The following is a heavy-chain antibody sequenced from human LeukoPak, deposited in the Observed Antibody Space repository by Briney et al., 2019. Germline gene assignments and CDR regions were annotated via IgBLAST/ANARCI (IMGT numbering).Heavy chain of an antibody. D-gene: IGHD3-10*01. CDR1: GGSISSNNYY. CDR2: IYYGGST. Sequence: PSETLSLTCSVSGGSISSNNYYWGWIRQPPGKGLEWIGSIYYGGSTYYNPSLKSRVTISVDTSKNQFSLKLSSVTAADTAVYYCARHCHRKPNPMVRGIPDYFDCWGQGTLVTVSS. J-gene: IGHJ4*02. V-gene: IGHV4-39*01. CDR3: ARHCHRKPNPMVRGIPDYFDC.